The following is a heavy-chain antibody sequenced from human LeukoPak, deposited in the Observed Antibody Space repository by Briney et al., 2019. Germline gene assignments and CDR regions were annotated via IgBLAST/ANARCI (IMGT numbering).Heavy chain of an antibody. D-gene: IGHD2-2*02. CDR3: ARASRRYCSSTSCYMGY. Sequence: ASVKVSCKASGYTFTGYYMHWVRQAPGQGLEWMGWINPNSGGTNYAQKFQGRVTMTRDTSISTAYMELSRLRSDDTAVYYCARASRRYCSSTSCYMGYWGQGTLVTVSS. CDR2: INPNSGGT. J-gene: IGHJ4*02. V-gene: IGHV1-2*02. CDR1: GYTFTGYY.